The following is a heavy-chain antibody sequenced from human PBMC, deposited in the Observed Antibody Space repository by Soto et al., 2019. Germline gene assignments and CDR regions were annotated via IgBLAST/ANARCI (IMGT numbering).Heavy chain of an antibody. D-gene: IGHD6-19*01. CDR1: GYTFTCYY. J-gene: IGHJ4*02. CDR3: ARDRYPPQYTGGWYYFDY. CDR2: INPNSGGT. V-gene: IGHV1-2*04. Sequence: GASVKVSCKASGYTFTCYYMHGVRQAPGQGLEWMGWINPNSGGTNYAQKFQGWVTMTRDTSISTAYMELSRLRSDDTAVYYCARDRYPPQYTGGWYYFDYWGQGTLVTVSS.